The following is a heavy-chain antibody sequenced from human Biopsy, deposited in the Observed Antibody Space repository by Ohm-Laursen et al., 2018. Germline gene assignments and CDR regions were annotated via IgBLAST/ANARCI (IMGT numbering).Heavy chain of an antibody. Sequence: SETLSLTCSVSGGSISSSTSYYWAWLRQPPGEGLEWIGSIYNTETPFYNPSLKSRVTISVDTSTNQFSLKVSSVTAADTALYFCARHPTGFWFDPWGHGTLVTVSS. J-gene: IGHJ5*02. CDR1: GGSISSSTSYY. CDR3: ARHPTGFWFDP. V-gene: IGHV4-39*01. CDR2: IYNTETP.